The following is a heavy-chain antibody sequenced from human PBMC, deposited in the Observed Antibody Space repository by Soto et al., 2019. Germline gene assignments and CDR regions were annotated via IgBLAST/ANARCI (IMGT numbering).Heavy chain of an antibody. CDR3: AKAPGGLSIAEAGYYFDY. CDR1: GFTFSSYA. D-gene: IGHD6-13*01. Sequence: EVQLLASGGGLVQPGGSLRLSCAASGFTFSSYAMSWVRQAPGKALKWVSAISGSGGSTYYADSVKGRFTISRDNSKNTLYVQMNSLRGEDMAVYDCAKAPGGLSIAEAGYYFDYWGQGTLVTVSA. CDR2: ISGSGGST. V-gene: IGHV3-23*01. J-gene: IGHJ4*02.